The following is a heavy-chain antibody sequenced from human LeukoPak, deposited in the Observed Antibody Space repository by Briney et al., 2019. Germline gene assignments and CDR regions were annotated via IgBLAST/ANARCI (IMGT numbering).Heavy chain of an antibody. CDR1: GFTFISYG. CDR2: IRYDGSNK. Sequence: GGSLRLSCAASGFTFISYGMHWVRQAPGKGLEWVAFIRYDGSNKYYADSVKGRFTISRDNSKNTLYLQMNSLRAEDTAVYYCAKPNDFWSGFDAFDIWGQGTMVTVSS. J-gene: IGHJ3*02. V-gene: IGHV3-30*02. D-gene: IGHD3-3*01. CDR3: AKPNDFWSGFDAFDI.